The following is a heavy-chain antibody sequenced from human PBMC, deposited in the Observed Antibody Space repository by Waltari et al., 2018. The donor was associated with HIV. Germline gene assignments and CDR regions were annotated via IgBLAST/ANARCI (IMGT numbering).Heavy chain of an antibody. V-gene: IGHV1-69*01. CDR1: GGTVSSSD. CDR3: ARVPDRSGYQRYAMDV. Sequence: QVQLVQSGAEVKKPGSSVKVSCKAYGGTVSSSDISWVRQAPGQGLEWMGAIIPLFGEANYAQKFQGRLTITADESTSTAYMELSSLRSEDTAVYYCARVPDRSGYQRYAMDVWGQGTTVTVS. CDR2: IIPLFGEA. D-gene: IGHD3-22*01. J-gene: IGHJ6*02.